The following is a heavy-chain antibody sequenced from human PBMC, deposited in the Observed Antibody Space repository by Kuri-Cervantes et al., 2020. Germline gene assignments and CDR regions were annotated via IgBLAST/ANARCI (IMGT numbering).Heavy chain of an antibody. CDR3: AKRGSESYYYYYYMDV. D-gene: IGHD3-10*01. V-gene: IGHV3-23*01. Sequence: GGSLRLSCAASGFIFSDYSMNWVRQAPGKGLEWVSAISGSGGSTYYADSVKGRFTISRDNSKNTLYLQMNSLRAEDTAVYYCAKRGSESYYYYYYMDVWGKGTTVTVSS. CDR1: GFIFSDYS. J-gene: IGHJ6*03. CDR2: ISGSGGST.